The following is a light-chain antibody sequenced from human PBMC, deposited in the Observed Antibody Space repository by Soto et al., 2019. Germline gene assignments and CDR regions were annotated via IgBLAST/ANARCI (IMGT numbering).Light chain of an antibody. CDR1: QSVSNY. Sequence: EIVLTQSPATLSSSPGERATLSCRASQSVSNYLAWYRQKPGQAPSLLIYDASNRAPGIPARFSGSGSGIDFTLTISSLEPEDFAVYYCQQRRNWPPITFGQGTRLEIK. J-gene: IGKJ5*01. CDR2: DAS. V-gene: IGKV3-11*01. CDR3: QQRRNWPPIT.